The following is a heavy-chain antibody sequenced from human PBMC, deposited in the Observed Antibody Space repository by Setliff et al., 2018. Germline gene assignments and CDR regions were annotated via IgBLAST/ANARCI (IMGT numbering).Heavy chain of an antibody. CDR3: ARLGGLLVATMPFDY. V-gene: IGHV4-34*01. Sequence: PSETLSLTCSVYGESFSNNYWSWIRQPPGKGLEWIGESNHSGNTTNHPSLKSRLTMSLDTSTNQFSLKLRSVTAADTAVYYCARLGGLLVATMPFDYWGQGIPVTVSS. D-gene: IGHD5-12*01. J-gene: IGHJ4*02. CDR2: SNHSGNT. CDR1: GESFSNNY.